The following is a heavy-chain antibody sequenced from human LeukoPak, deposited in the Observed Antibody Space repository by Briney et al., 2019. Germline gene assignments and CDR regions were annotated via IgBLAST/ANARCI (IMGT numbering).Heavy chain of an antibody. J-gene: IGHJ4*02. V-gene: IGHV5-51*01. CDR3: ARQGPNYYDSSGYYSPGFDY. CDR2: IYPGDSDT. Sequence: GESLKISCKGSGYSFTSYWIGWVRQMPGKGLEWMGIIYPGDSDTRYSPSFQGQVTISADKSISTAYLQWSSLKASDTAMYYCARQGPNYYDSSGYYSPGFDYWGQGTLVTFSS. D-gene: IGHD3-22*01. CDR1: GYSFTSYW.